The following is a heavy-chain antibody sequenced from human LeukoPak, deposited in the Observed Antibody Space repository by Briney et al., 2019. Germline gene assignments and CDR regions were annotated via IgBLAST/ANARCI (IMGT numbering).Heavy chain of an antibody. J-gene: IGHJ4*02. CDR3: ARAVGVAARPVNGYFDY. V-gene: IGHV4-59*01. CDR1: GGSISSYY. D-gene: IGHD6-6*01. CDR2: IYYSGST. Sequence: SETLSLTCTVSGGSISSYYWSWIRQPPGKGLEWIGYIYYSGSTNYNPSLKSRVTISVDTSKNQFSLKLSSVTAADTAVYYCARAVGVAARPVNGYFDYWGQGTLVTVSS.